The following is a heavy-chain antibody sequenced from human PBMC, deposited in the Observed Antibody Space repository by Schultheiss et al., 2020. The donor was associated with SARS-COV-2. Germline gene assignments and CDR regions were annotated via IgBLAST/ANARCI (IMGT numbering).Heavy chain of an antibody. V-gene: IGHV3-48*03. J-gene: IGHJ4*02. CDR1: GFTFSSYE. CDR2: ISSSGSTI. Sequence: GGSLRLSCAASGFTFSSYEMNWVRQAPGKGLEWVSYISSSGSTIYYADSVKGRFTISRDNSKNTLYLHMNSLRAEDTAVYYCARSRPFDYWGQGTLVTVSS. CDR3: ARSRPFDY.